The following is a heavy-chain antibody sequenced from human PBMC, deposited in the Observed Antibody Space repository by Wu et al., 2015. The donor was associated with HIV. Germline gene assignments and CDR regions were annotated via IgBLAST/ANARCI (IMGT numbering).Heavy chain of an antibody. Sequence: QVQLVQSGAEVKKPGASVKVSCKASGYTFTAFYLHWVRQAPGQGLEWMGVLNPSANKISYAQSFQGRVTMTSDKSTTAVYMELDGLRSDDTAVYYCARDLAFLYYDDSGYSKFDFWGPGNAGHRLL. J-gene: IGHJ4*02. V-gene: IGHV1-46*01. D-gene: IGHD3-22*01. CDR2: LNPSANKI. CDR3: ARDLAFLYYDDSGYSKFDF. CDR1: GYTFTAFY.